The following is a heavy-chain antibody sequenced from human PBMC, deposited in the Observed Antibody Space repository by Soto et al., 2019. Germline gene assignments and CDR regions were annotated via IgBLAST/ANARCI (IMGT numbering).Heavy chain of an antibody. V-gene: IGHV1-3*01. D-gene: IGHD6-13*01. CDR2: INAASGKT. J-gene: IGHJ5*02. CDR3: ARGSKGSSWYAYWFDP. CDR1: GYTFTWYS. Sequence: GASVKVSCKASGYTFTWYSMHWVRQAPGQRLEWMGWINAASGKTQYSQKFQGRVTITRNTSISTAYMELSSLRSEDTAVYYCARGSKGSSWYAYWFDPWGQGTLVTVSS.